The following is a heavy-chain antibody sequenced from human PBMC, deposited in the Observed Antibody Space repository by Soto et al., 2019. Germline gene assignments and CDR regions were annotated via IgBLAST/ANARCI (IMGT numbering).Heavy chain of an antibody. V-gene: IGHV3-23*01. D-gene: IGHD1-1*01. CDR3: ARDGTTPGDY. Sequence: PGGSLRLSCAASGFTFRNYAMSWVRQAPGKGLEWVSSISGSGDNTYYADSVKGRFTISRDNSKNTLYLQMNSLRAEDTAVYYCARDGTTPGDYWGQGTLVTVYS. CDR1: GFTFRNYA. J-gene: IGHJ4*02. CDR2: ISGSGDNT.